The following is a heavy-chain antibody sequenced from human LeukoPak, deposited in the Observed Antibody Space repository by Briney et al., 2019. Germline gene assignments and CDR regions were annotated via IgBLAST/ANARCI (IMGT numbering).Heavy chain of an antibody. J-gene: IGHJ4*02. V-gene: IGHV3-33*01. CDR1: GFTFSNYG. Sequence: QPGGSLRLSCAASGFTFSNYGMHWVRQTPGKGLEWVAVIWYDGSKEYCADSVRGRYTISRDNSGNTLYLQMKSLRAEDTAVYYCAREGIGIGAASDFWGQGTLVTVSP. CDR2: IWYDGSKE. D-gene: IGHD6-25*01. CDR3: AREGIGIGAASDF.